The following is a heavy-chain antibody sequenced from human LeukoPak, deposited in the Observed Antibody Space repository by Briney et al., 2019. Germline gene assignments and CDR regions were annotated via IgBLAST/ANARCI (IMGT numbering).Heavy chain of an antibody. D-gene: IGHD3-16*01. CDR2: ISSVM. Sequence: GGSLRLSCAASGFTFSAYTMNWVRQAPGKGLEWISYISSVMSYADSVKGRFTISTDNAKNSLYLQMNSLRPEDTAAYYCVRDFAYAFDHWGQGTLVTVSS. CDR1: GFTFSAYT. V-gene: IGHV3-48*01. J-gene: IGHJ4*02. CDR3: VRDFAYAFDH.